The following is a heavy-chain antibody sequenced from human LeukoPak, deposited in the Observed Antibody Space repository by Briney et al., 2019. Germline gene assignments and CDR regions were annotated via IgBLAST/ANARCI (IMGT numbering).Heavy chain of an antibody. V-gene: IGHV3-74*01. CDR2: VNGDGSKT. J-gene: IGHJ4*02. CDR3: TRGMLDYYDSSGFSSTDY. D-gene: IGHD3-22*01. CDR1: GFKFKSYW. Sequence: GGSLRLSCVASGFKFKSYWMHWVRQAPGKGLVWSARVNGDGSKTDYADSVKGRFVTSRDNAEDTLYLQMDSLTAEDTAVYFCTRGMLDYYDSSGFSSTDYWGQGTLVTVSS.